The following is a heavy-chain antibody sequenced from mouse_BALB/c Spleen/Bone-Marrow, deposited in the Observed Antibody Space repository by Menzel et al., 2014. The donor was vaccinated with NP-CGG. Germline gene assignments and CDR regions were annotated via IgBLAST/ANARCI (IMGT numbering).Heavy chain of an antibody. CDR1: GFSLTSYG. D-gene: IGHD4-1*01. CDR2: IWSGGST. V-gene: IGHV2-2*02. J-gene: IGHJ2*01. Sequence: VQLQQSGPGLVQPSQRLSIPCTVSGFSLTSYGVHWVRQSPGKGLEWLGEIWSGGSTNYNAASISRLSISKDNSKSQVFFKMNSPQANDTAIYYCARNWDVGGYFDYWGQGTTLTVSS. CDR3: ARNWDVGGYFDY.